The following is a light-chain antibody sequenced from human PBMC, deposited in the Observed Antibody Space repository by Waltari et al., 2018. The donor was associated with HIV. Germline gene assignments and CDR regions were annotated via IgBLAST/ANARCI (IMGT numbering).Light chain of an antibody. CDR3: SSYTSSNTLYV. V-gene: IGLV2-14*03. CDR1: SSDVGGYNY. Sequence: QSALTQPASVSGSPGQSITISCTGTSSDVGGYNYFSWYQHHPGKAPKLMIYDVSNRPSGVSNRFSGSKSGNTASLTISGLQAEDEADYYCSSYTSSNTLYVFGPGTKVTVL. J-gene: IGLJ1*01. CDR2: DVS.